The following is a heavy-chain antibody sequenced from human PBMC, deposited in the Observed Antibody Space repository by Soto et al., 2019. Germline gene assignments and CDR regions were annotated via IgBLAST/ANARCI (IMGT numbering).Heavy chain of an antibody. CDR1: GFTFSSYA. J-gene: IGHJ5*02. CDR3: AKDLCSSTRCYRFARSDWFDP. Sequence: EVQLLESGGGLVQPGGSLRLSCAASGFTFSSYAMSWVRQAPGKGLEWVSAISGSGGSTYYADSVKGRFTISRDNPKNTLYLQMNSLRAEDTAVYYCAKDLCSSTRCYRFARSDWFDPWGQGTLVTVSS. V-gene: IGHV3-23*01. D-gene: IGHD2-2*01. CDR2: ISGSGGST.